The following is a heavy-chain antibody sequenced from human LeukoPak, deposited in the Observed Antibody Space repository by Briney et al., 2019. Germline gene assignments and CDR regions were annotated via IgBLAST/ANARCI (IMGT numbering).Heavy chain of an antibody. V-gene: IGHV1-46*01. J-gene: IGHJ6*02. Sequence: ASVKVSCKASGYTFTNYGVSWVRQAPGQGLEWMGIINPSGGSTSYAQKFQGRVTMTRDTSTSTVYMELSSLRSEDTAVYYCARDFARYDFWSGDYYYYGMDVWGQGTTVTVSS. CDR3: ARDFARYDFWSGDYYYYGMDV. CDR2: INPSGGST. CDR1: GYTFTNYG. D-gene: IGHD3-3*01.